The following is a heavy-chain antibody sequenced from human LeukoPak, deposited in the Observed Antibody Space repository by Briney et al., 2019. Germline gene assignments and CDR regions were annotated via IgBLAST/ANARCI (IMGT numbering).Heavy chain of an antibody. V-gene: IGHV4-59*01. J-gene: IGHJ4*02. CDR2: IYYSGST. Sequence: SETLSLTCTVSGGSISSYYWSWIRQHPGTGLEWIGYIYYSGSTNYNPSLKSRVTISVDTSKNQFSLKLSSVTAAGTAVYYCARRSGWEPYFDYWGQGTLVTVSS. CDR1: GGSISSYY. CDR3: ARRSGWEPYFDY. D-gene: IGHD1-26*01.